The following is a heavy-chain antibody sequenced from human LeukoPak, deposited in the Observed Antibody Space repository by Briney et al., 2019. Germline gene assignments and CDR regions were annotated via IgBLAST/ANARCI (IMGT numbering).Heavy chain of an antibody. Sequence: PSETLSLTCAVYGGSFSGYYWSWIRQPPGKGLEWIGEINHSGSTNYNPSLKSRVTISVDTSKNQFSLKLSSVTAADTAVYYCARGRRSGDYGDYEFDYWGQGTLVTVSS. CDR2: INHSGST. J-gene: IGHJ4*02. CDR3: ARGRRSGDYGDYEFDY. D-gene: IGHD4-17*01. V-gene: IGHV4-34*01. CDR1: GGSFSGYY.